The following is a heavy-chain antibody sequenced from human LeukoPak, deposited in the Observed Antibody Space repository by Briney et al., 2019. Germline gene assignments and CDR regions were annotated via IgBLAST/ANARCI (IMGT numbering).Heavy chain of an antibody. CDR3: ARDPGGGYKDDALDI. V-gene: IGHV4-59*12. CDR2: MYYSGSA. J-gene: IGHJ3*02. Sequence: SETLSLTCSVSGGSISSYYWSWIRQPPGKGLEWIGYMYYSGSANYNPSLKSRVTISVDASKNQFSLKLNSVTAADTAVYYCARDPGGGYKDDALDIWGQGTMVSVSS. CDR1: GGSISSYY. D-gene: IGHD3-16*01.